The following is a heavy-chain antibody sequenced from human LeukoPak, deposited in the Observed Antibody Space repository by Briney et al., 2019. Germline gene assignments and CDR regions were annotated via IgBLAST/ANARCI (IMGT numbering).Heavy chain of an antibody. J-gene: IGHJ3*02. D-gene: IGHD3-22*01. CDR2: IYPGDSDT. CDR1: GYSFTSYW. Sequence: GESLKISCKGSGYSFTSYWIGWVRQMPGKGLEWMGIIYPGDSDTRYSPSFQGQVTISADKSISTAYLQGSSLKASDTAMYYCXRXDYYDSSGXGIIGAFDIWGQGTMVTVSS. V-gene: IGHV5-51*01. CDR3: XRXDYYDSSGXGIIGAFDI.